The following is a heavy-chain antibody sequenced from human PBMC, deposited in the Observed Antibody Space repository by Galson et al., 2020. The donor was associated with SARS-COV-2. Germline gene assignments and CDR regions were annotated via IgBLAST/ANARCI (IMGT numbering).Heavy chain of an antibody. Sequence: SETLSLTCAVSGYSISSGYYWGWIRQPPGKGLEWIGSIYHSGSTYYNPSLKSRVTISVDTSKNQFSLKLSSVTAADTAVYYCARDRLDDYGGKSYWGQGTLVTVSS. D-gene: IGHD4-17*01. V-gene: IGHV4-38-2*02. J-gene: IGHJ4*02. CDR3: ARDRLDDYGGKSY. CDR1: GYSISSGYY. CDR2: IYHSGST.